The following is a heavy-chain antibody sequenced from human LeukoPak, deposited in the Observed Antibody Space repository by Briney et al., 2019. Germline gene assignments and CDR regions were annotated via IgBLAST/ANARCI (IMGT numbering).Heavy chain of an antibody. D-gene: IGHD3-10*01. V-gene: IGHV4-38-2*02. CDR2: IYHSGST. J-gene: IGHJ3*02. Sequence: PSETLSLTCTVSGYSISSGYYWGWIRQPPGKGLEWIGSIYHSGSTYYNPSLKSRVTISVDTSKNQFSLKLSSVTAADTAVYYCAREKVRGVRGAFDIWGQGTMVTVSS. CDR1: GYSISSGYY. CDR3: AREKVRGVRGAFDI.